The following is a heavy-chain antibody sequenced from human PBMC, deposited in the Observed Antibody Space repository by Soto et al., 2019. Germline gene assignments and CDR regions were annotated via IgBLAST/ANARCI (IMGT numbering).Heavy chain of an antibody. Sequence: PSQTLSLTCAISGDSVSSNSATWNWIRQSPSRGLEWLGRTYHRSKWYYDYAASVQSRISINPDTSKNQFSLQLKSVTPEDSSVYYCAKVGAGQVRRPGYRDYWGQGTLVTVSS. D-gene: IGHD3-9*01. V-gene: IGHV6-1*01. CDR1: GDSVSSNSAT. J-gene: IGHJ4*02. CDR3: AKVGAGQVRRPGYRDY. CDR2: TYHRSKWYY.